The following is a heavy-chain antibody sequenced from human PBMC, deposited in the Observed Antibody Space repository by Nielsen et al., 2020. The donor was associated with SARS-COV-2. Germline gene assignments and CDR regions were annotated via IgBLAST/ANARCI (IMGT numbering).Heavy chain of an antibody. CDR1: GGSISSSSYY. D-gene: IGHD3-10*01. Sequence: SETLSLTCTVSGGSISSSSYYWGWIRQPPGKGLEWIGEIYHSGSTNYNPSLKSRVTISVDKSKNQFSLKLSSVTAADTAVYYCARGLTYGFGYYYYYMDVWGKGTTVTVSS. CDR3: ARGLTYGFGYYYYYMDV. J-gene: IGHJ6*03. V-gene: IGHV4-39*07. CDR2: IYHSGST.